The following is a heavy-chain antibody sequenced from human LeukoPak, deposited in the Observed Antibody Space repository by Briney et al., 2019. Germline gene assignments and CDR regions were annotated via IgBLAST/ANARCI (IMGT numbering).Heavy chain of an antibody. Sequence: GGSLRLSCVVSGVTFSNYWMSWVRQAPGKGPEWLANIKQDGTEKFYVASVRGRFTISRDNAKNSLYLQMNSLRAEDTAVYYCAKDPLSVWGQGTLVTVSS. V-gene: IGHV3-7*01. CDR1: GVTFSNYW. CDR3: AKDPLSV. J-gene: IGHJ1*01. D-gene: IGHD5/OR15-5a*01. CDR2: IKQDGTEK.